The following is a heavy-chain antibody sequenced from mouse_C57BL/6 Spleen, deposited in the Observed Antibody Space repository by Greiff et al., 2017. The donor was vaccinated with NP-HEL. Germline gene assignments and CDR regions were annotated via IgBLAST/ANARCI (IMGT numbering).Heavy chain of an antibody. CDR3: ARHGRYYFDY. D-gene: IGHD1-1*01. CDR2: IDPGDGDT. CDR1: GYAFSSSW. V-gene: IGHV1-82*01. J-gene: IGHJ2*01. Sequence: VQLQQSGPELVKPGASVKISCKASGYAFSSSWMNWVKQRPGKGLEWIGRIDPGDGDTNYNGKFKGKATLTADKSSSTAYMQLSSLTSEDSAVYFCARHGRYYFDYWGQGTTLTVSS.